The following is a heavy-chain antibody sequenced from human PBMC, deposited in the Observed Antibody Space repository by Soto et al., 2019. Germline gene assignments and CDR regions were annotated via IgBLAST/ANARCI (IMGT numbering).Heavy chain of an antibody. D-gene: IGHD3-10*01. V-gene: IGHV4-59*01. Sequence: QVQLQESGPGLVKPSETLSLTCTVSGASLRGSAWTWIRQPPGKGLEWIGFVHDSGSTNSNPSLRSPVTLPLETAKNEDSLRLTDVTAADTTRSYWAMVHLPDCWGPSIHMFFDFWGPGNPGHGL. CDR3: AMVHLPDCWGPSIHMFFDF. J-gene: IGHJ4*02. CDR1: GASLRGSA. CDR2: VHDSGST.